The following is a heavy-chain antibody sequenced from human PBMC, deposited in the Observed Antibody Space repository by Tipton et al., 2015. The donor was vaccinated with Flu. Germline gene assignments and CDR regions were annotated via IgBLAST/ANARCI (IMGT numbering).Heavy chain of an antibody. D-gene: IGHD6-13*01. CDR2: INHSGST. CDR3: ARHSALDSSSWALDY. CDR1: GGSISSSSYY. Sequence: TLSLTCTVSGGSISSSSYYWSWIRQPPGKGLEWIGEINHSGSTNYNPSLKSRVTISVDTSKNQFSLKLSSVTAADTAVYYCARHSALDSSSWALDYWGQGTLVTVSS. V-gene: IGHV4-39*01. J-gene: IGHJ4*02.